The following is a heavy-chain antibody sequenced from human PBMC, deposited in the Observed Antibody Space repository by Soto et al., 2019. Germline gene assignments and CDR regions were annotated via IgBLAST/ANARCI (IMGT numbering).Heavy chain of an antibody. V-gene: IGHV4-31*03. D-gene: IGHD3-3*01. J-gene: IGHJ6*03. CDR2: IYYSGST. Sequence: SETLSLTCTVSGGSISSGGYYWSWIRQHPGKGLEWIGYIYYSGSTYYNPSLKSRVTISVDTSKNQFSLKLSSVTAADTAVYYCARIFRFVVVTLYYYYMDVWGKGTTVTVSS. CDR3: ARIFRFVVVTLYYYYMDV. CDR1: GGSISSGGYY.